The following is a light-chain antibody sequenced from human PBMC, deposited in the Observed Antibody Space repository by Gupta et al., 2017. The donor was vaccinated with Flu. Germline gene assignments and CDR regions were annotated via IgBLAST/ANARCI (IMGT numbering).Light chain of an antibody. CDR1: QGVSSSY. CDR2: CAS. CDR3: QQYGRAPLT. Sequence: TRPVSPAERASLSSSASQGVSSSYLAWSKQKPGQSPMLLMECASSRAPGIPDRCSGSGSGTDCTRTISRLEAEDVAVYSCQQYGRAPLTFGQGTKVEIK. V-gene: IGKV3-20*01. J-gene: IGKJ1*01.